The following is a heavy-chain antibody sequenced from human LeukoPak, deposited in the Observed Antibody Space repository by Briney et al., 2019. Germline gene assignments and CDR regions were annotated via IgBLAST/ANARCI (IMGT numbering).Heavy chain of an antibody. D-gene: IGHD2-2*01. CDR3: ARGGYRSSTRRPFEY. CDR1: GGSFSGYY. J-gene: IGHJ4*02. V-gene: IGHV4-34*01. CDR2: INHSGST. Sequence: SETLSLTCAVYGGSFSGYYWSWIRQPPGKGLEWIGEINHSGSTNYNPSPTSRVTISVDTSKNQLSLKLSSVAAADTAVYYCARGGYRSSTRRPFEYWGRGTVDTVSS.